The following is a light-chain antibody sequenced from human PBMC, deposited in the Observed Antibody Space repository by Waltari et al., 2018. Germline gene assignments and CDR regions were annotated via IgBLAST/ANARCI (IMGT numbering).Light chain of an antibody. CDR1: TANLGAGHD. V-gene: IGLV1-40*01. Sequence: QSVLTQPPSVSGTPGPRVTISCSGRTANLGAGHDGHGYQPLPGPAPTLLIYGNNNRPSGVPDRFSGSKSGTSASLAITGLQADDEADYFCQSFDNMLSGGVVFGGGTKLAVL. CDR2: GNN. CDR3: QSFDNMLSGGVV. J-gene: IGLJ2*01.